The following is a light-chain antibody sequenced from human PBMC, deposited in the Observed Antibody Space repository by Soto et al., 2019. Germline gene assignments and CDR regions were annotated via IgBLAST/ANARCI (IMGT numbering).Light chain of an antibody. CDR2: EDN. Sequence: QAVLTQPPSVSAAPGQKVTISCSGGSSNIGSNYVSWYQQLPGAAPKLLMYEDNKRPSGIPDRFSGSRSGTSATLGITGLQTGDEADYYCGTWDSSLSAYYVFGTGTKVTVL. J-gene: IGLJ1*01. CDR1: SSNIGSNY. CDR3: GTWDSSLSAYYV. V-gene: IGLV1-51*02.